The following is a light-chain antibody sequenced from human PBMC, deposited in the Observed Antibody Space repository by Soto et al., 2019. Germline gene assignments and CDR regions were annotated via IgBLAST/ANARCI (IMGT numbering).Light chain of an antibody. Sequence: EIVLTQSPGTLSLSPGEIATLSFSASQSVSSSYLAWYQQKPGQAPRLLIYGASSRATGIPDRFSGSGSGTDFTLTISRLEPEDFAVYYCQQYGSSLSTFGQGTKVDIK. CDR1: QSVSSSY. V-gene: IGKV3-20*01. CDR2: GAS. CDR3: QQYGSSLST. J-gene: IGKJ1*01.